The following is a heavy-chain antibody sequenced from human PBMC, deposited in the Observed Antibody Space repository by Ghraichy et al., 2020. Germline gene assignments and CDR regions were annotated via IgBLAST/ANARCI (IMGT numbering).Heavy chain of an antibody. Sequence: GGSLRLSCAASGFTFSSYAMSWVRQAPGKGLEWVSGISGSGGSTYYADSVKGRFTISRDNSKNTLYLQMNSLRVEDTAVYYCANIYGAGDYWGQGTLVTVSS. D-gene: IGHD4-17*01. CDR3: ANIYGAGDY. CDR2: ISGSGGST. V-gene: IGHV3-23*01. CDR1: GFTFSSYA. J-gene: IGHJ4*02.